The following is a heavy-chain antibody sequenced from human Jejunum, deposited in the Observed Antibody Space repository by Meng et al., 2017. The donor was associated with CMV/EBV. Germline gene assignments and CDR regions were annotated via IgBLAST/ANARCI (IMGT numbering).Heavy chain of an antibody. V-gene: IGHV3-74*01. CDR1: GFSSDDFW. CDR3: LKLPPGY. D-gene: IGHD2-21*01. CDR2: IKSGGTNI. J-gene: IGHJ4*02. Sequence: EVQVVESGGGLIQPGGSRRFSCVVSGFSSDDFWVDWVRQAPGKGPLWVSRIKSGGTNIKYADSVKGRFTISGDNAKNTVYLQMNNLRDEDTAVYYCLKLPPGYWGQGTLVTVSS.